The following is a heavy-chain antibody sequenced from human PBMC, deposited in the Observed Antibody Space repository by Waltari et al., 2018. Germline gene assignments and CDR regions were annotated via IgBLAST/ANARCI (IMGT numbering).Heavy chain of an antibody. CDR3: AKDGKKWEPEAFDI. J-gene: IGHJ3*02. Sequence: EVQLLESGGGLVQPGGSLRLSVAASGFTFSSYGMSWVRQAPGKGLEWVSVIYSGGSTYYADSVKGRFTISRDNSKNTLYLQMNSLRAEDTAVYYCAKDGKKWEPEAFDIWGQGTMVTVSS. V-gene: IGHV3-23*03. D-gene: IGHD1-26*01. CDR1: GFTFSSYG. CDR2: IYSGGST.